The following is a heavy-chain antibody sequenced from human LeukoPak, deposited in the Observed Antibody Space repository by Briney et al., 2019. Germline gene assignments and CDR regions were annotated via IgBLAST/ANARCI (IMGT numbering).Heavy chain of an antibody. CDR2: INHSGST. CDR3: ARIVSGSGYYFDY. Sequence: SETLSLTCAVYGGSFSGYYWSWIRQPPGKGLEWIGEINHSGSTNYNPSLKSRVTISVDTSKNQFSLKLSSVTAADTAVYYCARIVSGSGYYFDYWGQGTLVTVSS. CDR1: GGSFSGYY. J-gene: IGHJ4*02. V-gene: IGHV4-34*01. D-gene: IGHD3-22*01.